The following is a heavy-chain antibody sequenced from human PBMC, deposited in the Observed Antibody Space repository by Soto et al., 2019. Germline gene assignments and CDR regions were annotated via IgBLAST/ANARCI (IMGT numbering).Heavy chain of an antibody. CDR1: GDSIGSGNKY. CDR2: IYYSGST. J-gene: IGHJ6*02. D-gene: IGHD3-10*01. CDR3: ARDLMVRGVIITDYYYYYYGMDV. V-gene: IGHV4-30-4*01. Sequence: LSLTCTVSGDSIGSGNKYWSWIRQPPGKGLEWIGYIYYSGSTYYNPSLKSRVTISVDTSKNQFSLKLSSVTAADTAVYYCARDLMVRGVIITDYYYYYYGMDVWGQGTTVTVSS.